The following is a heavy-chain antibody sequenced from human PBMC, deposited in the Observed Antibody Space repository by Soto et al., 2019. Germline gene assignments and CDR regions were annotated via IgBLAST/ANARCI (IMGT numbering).Heavy chain of an antibody. Sequence: GGSLRLSCAASGFTFRNAWMSWVRQAPGKGLEWVGRIKSKSDGGAIDYAAPVKGRFILSRDDSKNMLYLQMNSLKTEDTAMYYCTVYGGKGAFDSWGQGTLVTVSS. CDR3: TVYGGKGAFDS. CDR1: GFTFRNAW. D-gene: IGHD4-17*01. J-gene: IGHJ4*02. CDR2: IKSKSDGGAI. V-gene: IGHV3-15*01.